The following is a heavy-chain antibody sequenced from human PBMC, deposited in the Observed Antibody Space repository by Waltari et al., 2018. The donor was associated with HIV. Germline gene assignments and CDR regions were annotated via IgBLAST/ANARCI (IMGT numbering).Heavy chain of an antibody. J-gene: IGHJ2*01. Sequence: EVQLVESGGGLVQPGRSLRLSCAASGFTLDVFSMHWVRQAPGKGLEWVSGISWNSGTIGHADSVKGRFTISRDNAKNSLYLQMNSLRAEDTALYYCAKDKRSGYGGNSVWYFDLWGRGTLVTVSS. CDR1: GFTLDVFS. D-gene: IGHD4-17*01. CDR3: AKDKRSGYGGNSVWYFDL. CDR2: ISWNSGTI. V-gene: IGHV3-9*01.